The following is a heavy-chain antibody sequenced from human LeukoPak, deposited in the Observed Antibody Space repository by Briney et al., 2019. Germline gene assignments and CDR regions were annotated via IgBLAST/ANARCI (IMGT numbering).Heavy chain of an antibody. V-gene: IGHV1-69*13. D-gene: IGHD3-22*01. Sequence: GASVKVSCKASGGTFSSYAISWVRQAPGQGLEWMGGIIPIFGTANYAQKFQGRVTITADESTSTAYMELSSLRSEDTAVYYCARVSYYDSSGHLAHWGQGTLVTVSS. CDR2: IIPIFGTA. CDR1: GGTFSSYA. CDR3: ARVSYYDSSGHLAH. J-gene: IGHJ4*02.